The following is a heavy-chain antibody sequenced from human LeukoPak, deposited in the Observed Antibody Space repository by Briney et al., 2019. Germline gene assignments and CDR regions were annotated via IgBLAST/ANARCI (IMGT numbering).Heavy chain of an antibody. J-gene: IGHJ4*02. Sequence: GGSLRLSCAASGFTFSSYSMNWVRQAPGKGLEWVSYISSSSSTIYYADSVKGRFTISRDNAKNSLYLQMNSLRAEDTAVYYCAREVNDYGDSFDYWGQGTLVTVSS. V-gene: IGHV3-48*01. CDR3: AREVNDYGDSFDY. D-gene: IGHD4-17*01. CDR1: GFTFSSYS. CDR2: ISSSSSTI.